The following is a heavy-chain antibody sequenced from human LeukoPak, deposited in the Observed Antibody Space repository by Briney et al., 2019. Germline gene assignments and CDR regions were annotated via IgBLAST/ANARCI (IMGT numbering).Heavy chain of an antibody. CDR2: IWYDGSNK. CDR3: ARGPQVAYYGMDV. V-gene: IGHV3-33*01. CDR1: GFTFSSYG. D-gene: IGHD5-12*01. J-gene: IGHJ6*02. Sequence: PGRSLRLSCAASGFTFSSYGMHWVRQAPGKGLEWVAVIWYDGSNKYYADSVKGRFTISRDNSENTLYLQMNSLRAEDTAVYYCARGPQVAYYGMDVWGQGTTVTVSS.